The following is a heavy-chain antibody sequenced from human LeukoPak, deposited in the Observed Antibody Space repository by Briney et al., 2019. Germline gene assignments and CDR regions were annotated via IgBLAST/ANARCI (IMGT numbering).Heavy chain of an antibody. V-gene: IGHV4-39*01. Sequence: SETLSLTCTASGGSISSSSYYWGWIRQPPGKGLEWIGSIYYSGSTYYNPSLKRRVTISVDKSKNQFYLKLSSVTAEDTAVYYCAKGFDYYGSGSYEAVPWGQGTLVTVSS. D-gene: IGHD3-10*01. J-gene: IGHJ5*02. CDR1: GGSISSSSYY. CDR3: AKGFDYYGSGSYEAVP. CDR2: IYYSGST.